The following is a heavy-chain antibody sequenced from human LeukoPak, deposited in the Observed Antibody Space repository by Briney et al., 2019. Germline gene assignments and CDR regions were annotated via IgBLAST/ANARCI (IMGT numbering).Heavy chain of an antibody. CDR3: ARDYYGDSGYFDY. CDR2: IIPIFGTE. V-gene: IGHV1-69*05. J-gene: IGHJ4*02. Sequence: GASVKVSCKASGGTFSSYAISWVRQAPGQGLEWMGGIIPIFGTENYAQKFQGRVTITTDESTSTAYMELSSLRSEDTAVYYCARDYYGDSGYFDYRGQGTLVTVSS. CDR1: GGTFSSYA. D-gene: IGHD4-17*01.